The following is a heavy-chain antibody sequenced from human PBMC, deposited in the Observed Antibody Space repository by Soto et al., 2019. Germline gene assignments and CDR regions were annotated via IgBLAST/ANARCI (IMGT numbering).Heavy chain of an antibody. CDR2: MNPTSGRT. CDR1: GYTFTHYD. CDR3: VRVAGPPDY. V-gene: IGHV1-8*01. J-gene: IGHJ4*02. Sequence: QVQLVQSGAEVKKPGASVKVSCKTSGYTFTHYDINWVRQAAGQGLEWMGWMNPTSGRTGYIQDFQGRVTMTSDSSISTAYLELSSLRSDDTAIYFCVRVAGPPDYWGQGTLVTVSS.